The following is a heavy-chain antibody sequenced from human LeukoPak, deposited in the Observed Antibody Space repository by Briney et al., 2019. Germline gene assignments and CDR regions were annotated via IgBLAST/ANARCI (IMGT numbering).Heavy chain of an antibody. Sequence: GGSLRLSCAASGFTFSSYWMSWVRQAPGKGLEWVANIKQDGSKKSYVDSVKGRFTISRDNAKNSLYLQMNSLRAEDTAIYYCTRVGYIDEGIDYWGQGTLVTVSS. CDR3: TRVGYIDEGIDY. CDR2: IKQDGSKK. D-gene: IGHD5-24*01. CDR1: GFTFSSYW. J-gene: IGHJ4*02. V-gene: IGHV3-7*04.